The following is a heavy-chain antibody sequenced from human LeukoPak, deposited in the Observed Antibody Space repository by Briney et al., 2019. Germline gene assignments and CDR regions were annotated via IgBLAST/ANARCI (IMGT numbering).Heavy chain of an antibody. CDR2: ISGSGGST. D-gene: IGHD6-19*01. Sequence: PGGSLRLSCAASGFTFSSYAMSWVRQAPGKGLEWVSAISGSGGSTYYADSVKGRFTISRDNSKNTLYLQMNSLRAEDTAVYYCAKAGSYSSGWYYFDYWGQGTLVTVSS. J-gene: IGHJ4*02. CDR3: AKAGSYSSGWYYFDY. V-gene: IGHV3-23*01. CDR1: GFTFSSYA.